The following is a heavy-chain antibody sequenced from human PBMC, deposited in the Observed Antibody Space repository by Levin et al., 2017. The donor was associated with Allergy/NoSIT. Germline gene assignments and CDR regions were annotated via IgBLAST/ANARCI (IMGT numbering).Heavy chain of an antibody. D-gene: IGHD6-19*01. J-gene: IGHJ6*02. CDR2: INTNNANT. V-gene: IGHV1-18*01. CDR1: GYAFTSYG. Sequence: ASVKVSCKASGYAFTSYGISWVRQAPGQGLEWMGWINTNNANTNYAQKVQGRVTMTTDTSTTTAYMELRSLRSDDTAVYYCARGDVYRSGWYGDYYYGMDVWGQGTTVTVSS. CDR3: ARGDVYRSGWYGDYYYGMDV.